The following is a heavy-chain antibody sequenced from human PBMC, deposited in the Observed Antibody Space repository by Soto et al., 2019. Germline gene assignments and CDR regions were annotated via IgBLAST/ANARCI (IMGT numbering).Heavy chain of an antibody. CDR3: ARHRRTLAPYYDFWSGYPNWFDP. CDR2: IYYSGST. J-gene: IGHJ5*02. V-gene: IGHV4-39*01. D-gene: IGHD3-3*01. CDR1: GGSISSSSYY. Sequence: PSETLSLTCTVSGGSISSSSYYWGWIRQPPGKGLEWIGSIYYSGSTYYNPSLKSRVTISVDTSKNQFSLKLSSVTAADTAVYYCARHRRTLAPYYDFWSGYPNWFDPWGQGTLVTSPQ.